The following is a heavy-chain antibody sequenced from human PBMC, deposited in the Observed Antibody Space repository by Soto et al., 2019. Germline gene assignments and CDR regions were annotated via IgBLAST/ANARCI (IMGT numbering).Heavy chain of an antibody. J-gene: IGHJ4*02. CDR2: IWDDGSNK. Sequence: QVQLVESGGGVVQPGRSLRLSCAASGFTFSAYGMHWVRQAPGKGLEWVAVIWDDGSNKYYADSVKGRFTISRDNSKKTLFLQMNSLRADDTAIYYCARDPEQWLAQDDDAYCGQGTLVTVSS. CDR3: ARDPEQWLAQDDDAY. V-gene: IGHV3-33*01. CDR1: GFTFSAYG. D-gene: IGHD6-19*01.